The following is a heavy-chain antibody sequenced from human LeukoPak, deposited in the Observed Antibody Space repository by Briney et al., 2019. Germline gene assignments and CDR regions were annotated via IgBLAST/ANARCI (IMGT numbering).Heavy chain of an antibody. D-gene: IGHD1-26*01. V-gene: IGHV1-2*02. Sequence: ASVKVSCKASGYTFTGYYMHWVRQAPGQGLEWMGWINPNSGGTNYAQKFQGRVTMTEDTSTDTAYMELSSLRSEDTAVYYCATPPDTTAEYFQHWGQGTLVTVSS. CDR3: ATPPDTTAEYFQH. CDR1: GYTFTGYY. J-gene: IGHJ1*01. CDR2: INPNSGGT.